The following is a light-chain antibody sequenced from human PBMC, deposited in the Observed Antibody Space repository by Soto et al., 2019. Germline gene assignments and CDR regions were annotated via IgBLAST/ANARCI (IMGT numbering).Light chain of an antibody. V-gene: IGLV1-51*01. CDR1: SSNIGNNY. J-gene: IGLJ1*01. Sequence: QSVLKQPPSVSAAPGQKVTISCSGSSSNIGNNYVSWYQQLPGTAPKLLIYDNNKRPSGIPDRFSGSKSGTSATLGITGLQTGDEADYYCGTWDSSLSAGNVFGTGTKLTVL. CDR2: DNN. CDR3: GTWDSSLSAGNV.